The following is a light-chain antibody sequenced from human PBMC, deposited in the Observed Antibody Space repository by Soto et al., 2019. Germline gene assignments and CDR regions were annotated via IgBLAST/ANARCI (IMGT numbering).Light chain of an antibody. CDR3: QQSHSMPWT. Sequence: DIQMTQSPSSLSASVGDRFAITCRASQSISSYLNWYQQKPGKAPRLLIYGSSSLQGGVPSRFSGSGSGTDFTLTISSLQPEDFATYYCQQSHSMPWTFGQGTKVDI. V-gene: IGKV1-39*01. CDR1: QSISSY. J-gene: IGKJ1*01. CDR2: GSS.